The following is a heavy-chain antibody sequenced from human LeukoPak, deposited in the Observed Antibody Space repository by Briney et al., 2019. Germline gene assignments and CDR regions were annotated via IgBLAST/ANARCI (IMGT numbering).Heavy chain of an antibody. CDR1: GDSVSSNSAA. D-gene: IGHD3-10*01. V-gene: IGHV6-1*01. CDR3: ARDMYYYGSGNYRFDY. Sequence: SQTLSLTCAISGDSVSSNSAAWNCIRQSPSRGLEWLGRTYYRSKWYNDFGPSVRNRISINPDTSKNQFSLQLNSVTPDDTAVYYCARDMYYYGSGNYRFDYWGQGTLVTVSS. J-gene: IGHJ4*02. CDR2: TYYRSKWYN.